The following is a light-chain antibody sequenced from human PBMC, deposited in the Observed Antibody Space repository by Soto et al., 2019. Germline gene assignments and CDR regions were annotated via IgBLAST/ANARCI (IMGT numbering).Light chain of an antibody. J-gene: IGLJ7*01. CDR2: SNN. CDR1: SSDIGDYDY. Sequence: QSALTQPPSASGSPGQSVTISCTGTSSDIGDYDYVSWYQQHPGKAPKLIIYSNNQRPSGVPDRFSGSKSGTSASLAISGLQSEDEADYYCAAWDDSLNGAVFGGGTQLTVL. CDR3: AAWDDSLNGAV. V-gene: IGLV2-8*01.